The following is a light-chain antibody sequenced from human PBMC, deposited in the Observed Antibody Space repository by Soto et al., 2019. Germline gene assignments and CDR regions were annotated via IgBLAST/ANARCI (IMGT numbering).Light chain of an antibody. J-gene: IGKJ1*01. Sequence: DIVMTQSPLSLPVTPGEPASISCRSSQSLLHSNGYNYLDWYLQKPGQSPQLLIYLGSNRASGAPDRFSGSGSGTDFTLKIRRVEAEDVGVYYCMQDLQTPWTFGQGTKVEIK. CDR2: LGS. CDR1: QSLLHSNGYNY. CDR3: MQDLQTPWT. V-gene: IGKV2-28*01.